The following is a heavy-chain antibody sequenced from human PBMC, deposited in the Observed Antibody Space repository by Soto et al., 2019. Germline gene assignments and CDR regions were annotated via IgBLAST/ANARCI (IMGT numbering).Heavy chain of an antibody. CDR1: GGSISHFY. CDR2: IYDSGST. Sequence: PSETLSLTCTVSGGSISHFYWSWIRQSPGKGLEWLGYIYDSGSTSYNSSLRSRVTMSMDTSKTQFSLNLTSVTAADTAVYFCAASYYAIFTGHFAFDIWGHGTMVTVSS. D-gene: IGHD3-9*01. CDR3: AASYYAIFTGHFAFDI. J-gene: IGHJ3*02. V-gene: IGHV4-59*01.